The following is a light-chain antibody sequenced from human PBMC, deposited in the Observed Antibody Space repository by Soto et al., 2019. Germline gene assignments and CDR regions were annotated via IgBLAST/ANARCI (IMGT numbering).Light chain of an antibody. J-gene: IGLJ3*02. Sequence: QSVLTQPPSASGTPGQRVTISCSGSGSNVGSNSVNWYQQLPGTAPKLLIYSSNQRPSGVPDRFSGSKSGTSASLAISGLQSEDEADYYCAARDYTLKGAVFGGGTKLTVL. V-gene: IGLV1-44*01. CDR2: SSN. CDR3: AARDYTLKGAV. CDR1: GSNVGSNS.